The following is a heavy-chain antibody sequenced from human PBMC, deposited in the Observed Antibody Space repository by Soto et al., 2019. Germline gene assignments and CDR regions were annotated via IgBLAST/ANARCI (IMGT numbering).Heavy chain of an antibody. CDR1: GFTFSYYT. Sequence: GGSLRLSSIASGFTFSYYTMSWVRQAPGKGLEWVSGIIYSAGNTYYADSVKGRFTISRDNSKNTLYLQMNSLGAEDTAVYYCARDFVVGGPTINYYYGMDVWGQGTTVTVSS. CDR2: IIYSAGNT. J-gene: IGHJ6*02. D-gene: IGHD1-26*01. CDR3: ARDFVVGGPTINYYYGMDV. V-gene: IGHV3-23*01.